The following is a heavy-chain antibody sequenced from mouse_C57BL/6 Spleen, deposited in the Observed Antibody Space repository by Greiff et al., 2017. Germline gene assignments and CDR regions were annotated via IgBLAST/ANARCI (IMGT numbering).Heavy chain of an antibody. CDR3: ARENWDGGYFDY. D-gene: IGHD4-1*01. V-gene: IGHV5-16*01. J-gene: IGHJ2*01. CDR1: GFTFSDYY. CDR2: INYDGSST. Sequence: DVKLVESEGGLVQPGSSMKLSCTASGFTFSDYYMAWVRQVPEKGLEWVANINYDGSSTYYLDSLKSRFIISRDNAKNILYLQMSSLKSEDTATYYCARENWDGGYFDYWGQGTTLTVSS.